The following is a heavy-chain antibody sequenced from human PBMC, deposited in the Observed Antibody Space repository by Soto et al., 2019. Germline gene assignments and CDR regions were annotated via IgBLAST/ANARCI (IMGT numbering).Heavy chain of an antibody. Sequence: PGGSLRLSCAASGFTFSSYAMSWVRQAPGKGLEWVSAISGSGGSTYYADSVKGRFTISRDNSKNTLYLQMNSLRAEDTAVYYCAKEPTRDSGGSCWLDYWGQGTLVTVSS. D-gene: IGHD2-15*01. J-gene: IGHJ4*02. V-gene: IGHV3-23*01. CDR2: ISGSGGST. CDR1: GFTFSSYA. CDR3: AKEPTRDSGGSCWLDY.